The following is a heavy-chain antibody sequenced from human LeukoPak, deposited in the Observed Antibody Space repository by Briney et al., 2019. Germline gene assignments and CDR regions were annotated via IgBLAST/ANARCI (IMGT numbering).Heavy chain of an antibody. CDR1: GFTFSSYG. V-gene: IGHV3-23*01. CDR2: ISGSGGST. CDR3: AKFPLHNYGSIDY. D-gene: IGHD3-10*01. Sequence: GGSLRLSCAASGFTFSSYGMSWVRQAPGKGLEWVSAISGSGGSTYYADSVKGRFTISRDNSKNTLYLQMNSLRAEDTAVYYCAKFPLHNYGSIDYWGQGTLVTVSS. J-gene: IGHJ4*02.